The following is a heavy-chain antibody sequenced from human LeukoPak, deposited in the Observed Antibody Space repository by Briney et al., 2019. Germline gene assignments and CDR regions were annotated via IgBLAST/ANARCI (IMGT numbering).Heavy chain of an antibody. CDR3: ARVYYYGSGSYHNWFDP. V-gene: IGHV4-34*01. Sequence: SSETLSLTCAVYGGSLSGYYWSWIRQPPGKGRGWVGEINHSGSTNYNPSLKSRVTISVDTSKNQFSLKLSSVTAADTAVYYCARVYYYGSGSYHNWFDPWGQGTLVTVSS. J-gene: IGHJ5*02. CDR1: GGSLSGYY. CDR2: INHSGST. D-gene: IGHD3-10*01.